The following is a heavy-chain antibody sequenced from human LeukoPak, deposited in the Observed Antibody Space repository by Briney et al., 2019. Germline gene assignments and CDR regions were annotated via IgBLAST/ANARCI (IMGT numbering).Heavy chain of an antibody. Sequence: GGSLRLSCAASGFTYSNYDMNWVRQAPGKGPVWLSYIGGSGGSTYYADSVKGRFTISKDNSKNTLYLQMNSLRAEDTAVYYCAKDTDRSGPYGMDVWGQGTTVTVSS. CDR1: GFTYSNYD. D-gene: IGHD3-10*01. J-gene: IGHJ6*02. CDR3: AKDTDRSGPYGMDV. V-gene: IGHV3-23*01. CDR2: IGGSGGST.